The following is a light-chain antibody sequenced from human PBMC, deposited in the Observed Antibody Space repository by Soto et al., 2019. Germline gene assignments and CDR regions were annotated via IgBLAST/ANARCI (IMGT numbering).Light chain of an antibody. Sequence: EIVLTQSPGTLSLSPGERATLSRRASQSVSSNYITWYQQKPGQAPRRLIFGASSRATGIPDRFSGSGSGTDFTLTISRLEPEDFAVYYCQQYGSSGTFGQGTKVDIK. CDR2: GAS. CDR1: QSVSSNY. CDR3: QQYGSSGT. V-gene: IGKV3-20*01. J-gene: IGKJ1*01.